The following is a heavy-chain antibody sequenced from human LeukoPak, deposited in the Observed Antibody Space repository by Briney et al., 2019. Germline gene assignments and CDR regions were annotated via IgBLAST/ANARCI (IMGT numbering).Heavy chain of an antibody. D-gene: IGHD2-2*01. CDR1: GFTFSDYY. J-gene: IGHJ4*02. Sequence: GGSLRLSCAASGFTFSDYYMSWIRQAPGKGLEWVSYISSSGSTIYYADSVKGRFTISRDNAKNSLYLQMNSLRAEDTAVYYCSREPLGYCSSTSCYGKGFDYWGQGTLVTVSS. CDR2: ISSSGSTI. V-gene: IGHV3-11*01. CDR3: SREPLGYCSSTSCYGKGFDY.